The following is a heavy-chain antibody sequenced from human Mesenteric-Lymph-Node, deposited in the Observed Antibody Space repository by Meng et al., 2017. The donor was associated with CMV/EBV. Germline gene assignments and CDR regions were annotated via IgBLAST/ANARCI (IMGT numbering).Heavy chain of an antibody. V-gene: IGHV1-69*05. CDR1: GGTFSSYA. CDR2: IIPIFGTA. D-gene: IGHD6-13*01. Sequence: SVKVSCKASGGTFSSYAISWVRQAPGQGLEWMGGIIPIFGTANYAQKFQGRVTITTDESTSTAYMELSSLRSEDTAVFYCARAGNSWSDFDYWGQGTLVTVSS. CDR3: ARAGNSWSDFDY. J-gene: IGHJ4*02.